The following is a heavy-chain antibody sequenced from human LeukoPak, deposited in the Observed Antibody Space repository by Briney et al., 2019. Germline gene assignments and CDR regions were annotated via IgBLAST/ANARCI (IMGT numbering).Heavy chain of an antibody. CDR1: GGSISSGGYY. CDR2: IYYSGST. CDR3: ARGLIHDSSGWFDY. J-gene: IGHJ4*02. V-gene: IGHV4-31*03. Sequence: SETLSLTCTVSGGSISSGGYYWSWIRQHPGKGLEWIGYIYYSGSTYYNPSLKSRVTISVDTSKNQFSLKLSSVTAADTAVYYCARGLIHDSSGWFDYWGQGTLVTVSS. D-gene: IGHD6-19*01.